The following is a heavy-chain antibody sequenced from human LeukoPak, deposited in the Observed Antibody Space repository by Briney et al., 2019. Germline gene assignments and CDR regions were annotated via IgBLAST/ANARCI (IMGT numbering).Heavy chain of an antibody. CDR2: INRDGSIT. CDR1: GLTFSSYW. Sequence: GGSLRLSCAASGLTFSSYWMHWVRQAPGKGLVWVSRINRDGSITSYGDSVKGRFTISRDNAKNTLYLQMSSLRAEDTAVYYCAKENYYGMDAWGQGTTVTVFS. J-gene: IGHJ6*02. CDR3: AKENYYGMDA. V-gene: IGHV3-74*01.